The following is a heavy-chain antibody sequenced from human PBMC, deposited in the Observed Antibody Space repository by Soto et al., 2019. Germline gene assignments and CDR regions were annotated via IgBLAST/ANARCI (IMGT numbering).Heavy chain of an antibody. CDR1: GFTFSSYA. CDR2: ISYDGSNK. V-gene: IGHV3-30-3*01. J-gene: IGHJ4*02. Sequence: HPGGSLRCSCTASGFTFSSYAMHWVRQAPGKGLEWVAVISYDGSNKYYADSVKGRFTISRDNSKNTLYLQMNSLRAEDTAVYYCARTLGHDYRDYLPNDYWGQGTLVTVSS. CDR3: ARTLGHDYRDYLPNDY. D-gene: IGHD4-17*01.